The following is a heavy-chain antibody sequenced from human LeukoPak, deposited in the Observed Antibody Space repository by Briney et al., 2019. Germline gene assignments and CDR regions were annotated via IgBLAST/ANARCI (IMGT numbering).Heavy chain of an antibody. D-gene: IGHD4-17*01. Sequence: PGGSLRLSCAASGFTVSSNYMSWVRQAPGKGLEWVSVIYSGDNTYYADSVKGRFTISRDISKNTLYLQMNSLRAEDTAVYYCARPGLTYGDYAYDYWGQGTLVTVSS. CDR2: IYSGDNT. J-gene: IGHJ4*02. V-gene: IGHV3-66*04. CDR1: GFTVSSNY. CDR3: ARPGLTYGDYAYDY.